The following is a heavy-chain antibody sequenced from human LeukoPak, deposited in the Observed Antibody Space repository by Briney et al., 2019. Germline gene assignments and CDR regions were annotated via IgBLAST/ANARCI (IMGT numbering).Heavy chain of an antibody. J-gene: IGHJ3*01. CDR1: GFTFTNYA. CDR2: ITTSGGSA. V-gene: IGHV3-23*01. CDR3: AKAGGWLLPSDAFDV. Sequence: GGSLRLSCAASGFTFTNYAMNWVRQAPGKGLEWVSAITTSGGSAYYADSVKGRFTISRDNSKNTVSLQMNSLRAEDPALYYCAKAGGWLLPSDAFDVWGQGTMVTVSS. D-gene: IGHD3-22*01.